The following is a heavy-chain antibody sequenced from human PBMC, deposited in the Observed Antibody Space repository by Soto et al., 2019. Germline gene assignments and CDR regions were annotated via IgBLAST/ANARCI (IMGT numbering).Heavy chain of an antibody. D-gene: IGHD6-19*01. CDR2: VYSSGHT. Sequence: SETLSLTCTVSGGSSMNYYWTWIRQPPGKGLEWIGYVYSSGHTSYNPSLKSRVTISIDTSKNQFSLKLSYVTAADTAVYYCARQPSGIAVTWFDSWGQGTLVTVSS. CDR1: GGSSMNYY. CDR3: ARQPSGIAVTWFDS. J-gene: IGHJ5*01. V-gene: IGHV4-59*01.